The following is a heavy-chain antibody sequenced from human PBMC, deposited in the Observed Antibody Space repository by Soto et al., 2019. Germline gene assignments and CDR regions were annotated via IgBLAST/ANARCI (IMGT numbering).Heavy chain of an antibody. V-gene: IGHV3-23*01. D-gene: IGHD3-9*01. CDR2: ISGSGGST. CDR1: GFTFSSYA. CDR3: AKYDDILTGYTDY. Sequence: GGSLRLSCAASGFTFSSYAMSWVRQAPGKGLEWVSAISGSGGSTDYADSVKGRFTISRDNSKNTLYLQMNSLRAEDTAVYYCAKYDDILTGYTDYWGQGTLVTVSS. J-gene: IGHJ4*02.